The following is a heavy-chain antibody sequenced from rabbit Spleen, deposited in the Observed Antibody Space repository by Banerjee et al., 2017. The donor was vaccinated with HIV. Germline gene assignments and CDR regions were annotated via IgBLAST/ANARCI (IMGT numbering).Heavy chain of an antibody. Sequence: QSLEESGGDLVKPGASLTLTCMASGFSFSAGYYMCWVRQAPGKGLEWSACIHLGTKNKISYATWAKGRFTTPTPTSTTLTLQMTSLTAADTATYFCARRYAGYVDFGYAAMWGPGTLVTVS. J-gene: IGHJ4*01. CDR3: ARRYAGYVDFGYAAM. D-gene: IGHD7-1*01. CDR1: GFSFSAGYY. CDR2: IHLGTKNKI. V-gene: IGHV1S40*01.